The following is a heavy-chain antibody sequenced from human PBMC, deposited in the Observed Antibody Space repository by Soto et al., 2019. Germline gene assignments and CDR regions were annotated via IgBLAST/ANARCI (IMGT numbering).Heavy chain of an antibody. Sequence: SQTLSLICAISGDSVSSNSAAWNWIRQSPSRGLEXLGXTYXXSXXXXXYXXSVKSRITINPDTSKNQFSLQLNSVTPEDTAVYYCARDRSSVPYFDYWGQGTLVTVSS. V-gene: IGHV6-1*01. CDR2: TYXXSXXXX. CDR3: ARDRSSVPYFDY. J-gene: IGHJ4*02. CDR1: GDSVSSNSAA. D-gene: IGHD6-6*01.